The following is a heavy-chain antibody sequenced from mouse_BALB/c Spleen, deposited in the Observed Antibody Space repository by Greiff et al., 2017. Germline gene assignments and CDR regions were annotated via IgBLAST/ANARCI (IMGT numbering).Heavy chain of an antibody. V-gene: IGHV2-4-1*01. CDR2: IWSGGST. CDR1: GFSLTSYG. J-gene: IGHJ2*01. CDR3: ARKANTVVAHYFDY. D-gene: IGHD1-1*01. Sequence: VQLQESGPGLVQPSQSLSITCTVSGFSLTSYGVHWVRQSPGKGLEWLGVIWSGGSTDYNAAFISRLSISKDNSKSQVFFKMNSLQADDTAIYYCARKANTVVAHYFDYWGQGTTLTVSS.